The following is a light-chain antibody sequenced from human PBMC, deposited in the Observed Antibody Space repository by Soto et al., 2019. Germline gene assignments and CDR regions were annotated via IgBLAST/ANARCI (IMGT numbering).Light chain of an antibody. CDR3: QQYDNSWT. Sequence: EIVLTQSPGTLSLSPGERATLSCRASQSVSSSYLAWYQQKPGQAPRLLIYGASSRATGISDRFSGWGSGTDFTLVISRLEPEDFAVYYCQQYDNSWTFGQGTKVDIK. J-gene: IGKJ1*01. CDR1: QSVSSSY. V-gene: IGKV3-20*01. CDR2: GAS.